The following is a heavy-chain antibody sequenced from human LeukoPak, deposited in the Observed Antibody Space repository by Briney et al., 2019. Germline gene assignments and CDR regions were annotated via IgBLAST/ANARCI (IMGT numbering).Heavy chain of an antibody. CDR2: IKQDGSEK. J-gene: IGHJ1*01. D-gene: IGHD5-18*01. Sequence: GGSLRLSCAASGFTFNGYWMSWVRQAPGKGLEWVANIKQDGSEKYYVDSVKGRFTISRDNAKNSLYLQMNSLRAEDTAVYYCASVGYSYDFQHWGQGTLVTVSS. V-gene: IGHV3-7*01. CDR3: ASVGYSYDFQH. CDR1: GFTFNGYW.